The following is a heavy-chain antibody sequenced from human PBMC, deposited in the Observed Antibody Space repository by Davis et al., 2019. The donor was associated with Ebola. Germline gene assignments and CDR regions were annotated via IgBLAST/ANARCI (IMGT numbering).Heavy chain of an antibody. CDR3: ARAVLGTLGPYFDY. CDR1: GYTFTSYG. CDR2: INPHNGNT. Sequence: AASVKVSCKASGYTFTSYGITWVRQAPGQGLEWMGWINPHNGNTNYAQNVQGRVIMTSDTATTTAYMEVGSLRSEDTALYYCARAVLGTLGPYFDYWGQGTLVTVSS. D-gene: IGHD4/OR15-4a*01. J-gene: IGHJ4*02. V-gene: IGHV1-18*04.